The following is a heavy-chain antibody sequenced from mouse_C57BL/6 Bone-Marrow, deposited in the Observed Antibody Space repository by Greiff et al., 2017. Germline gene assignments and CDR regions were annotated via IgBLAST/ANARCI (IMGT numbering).Heavy chain of an antibody. CDR1: YFAFMASA. Sequence: LVRPGSSVKLSCKDSYFAFMASAMHWVKQRPGHGLEWIGSFTMYSDATEYSENFKGKATLTANTASSTAYMELSSLTSEDSAFYYCARCVGYYVPFAYWGQGTLVTVSA. D-gene: IGHD2-3*01. J-gene: IGHJ3*01. CDR3: ARCVGYYVPFAY. V-gene: IGHV1-49*01. CDR2: FTMYSDAT.